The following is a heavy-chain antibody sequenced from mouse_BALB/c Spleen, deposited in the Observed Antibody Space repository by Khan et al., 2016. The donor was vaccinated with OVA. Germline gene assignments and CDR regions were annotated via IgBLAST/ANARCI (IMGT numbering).Heavy chain of an antibody. V-gene: IGHV1-7*01. CDR3: ARDRIDY. CDR2: INPTSDYT. CDR1: GCTFTTYW. Sequence: QVQLQQSGAELAKPGASVKMSCKASGCTFTTYWMHWVKQRPGQGLEWIGYINPTSDYTDYNEKFKDKATLSADKSSSTAYMQLSSLTSEDSAVYYCARDRIDYWGQGTTLTVSA. J-gene: IGHJ2*01.